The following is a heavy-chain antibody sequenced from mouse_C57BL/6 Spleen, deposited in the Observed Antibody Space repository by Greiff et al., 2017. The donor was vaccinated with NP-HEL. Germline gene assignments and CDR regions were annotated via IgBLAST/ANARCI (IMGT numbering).Heavy chain of an antibody. D-gene: IGHD1-1*01. V-gene: IGHV1-53*01. CDR2: INPSNGGT. Sequence: VQLQQPGTELVKPGASVKLSCKASGYTFTSYWMHWVKQRPGQGLEWIGNINPSNGGTNYNEKFKSKATLTVDKSSSTAYMQLSSLTSEDSAVYYCATIPYYYGSSYNAMDYWGQGTSVTVSS. CDR1: GYTFTSYW. J-gene: IGHJ4*01. CDR3: ATIPYYYGSSYNAMDY.